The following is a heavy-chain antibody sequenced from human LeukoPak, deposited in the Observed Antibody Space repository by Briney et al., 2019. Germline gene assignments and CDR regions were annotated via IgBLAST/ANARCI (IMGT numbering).Heavy chain of an antibody. D-gene: IGHD2-2*01. V-gene: IGHV3-23*01. Sequence: GGSLRLSCAASGFTFSSYAMSWVRQAPGKGLEWVSAISGSGGSTYYADSVKGRFTISRDNAKNSLYLQMSSLRAEDTAVYYCARDNRIVVVPAAMGDSHMDVWGKGTTVTVSS. CDR2: ISGSGGST. CDR1: GFTFSSYA. J-gene: IGHJ6*03. CDR3: ARDNRIVVVPAAMGDSHMDV.